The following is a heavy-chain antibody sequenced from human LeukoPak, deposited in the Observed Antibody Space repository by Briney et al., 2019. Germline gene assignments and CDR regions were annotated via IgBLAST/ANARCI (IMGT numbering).Heavy chain of an antibody. Sequence: GGSLRLSCAASGFTFSSYAMTWVRQAPGKGLEWVSTISASVGTTYYADSVKGRFTISRDNAKNSLYLQMNSLRAEDTALYYCAKDTLSGGSHPDYWGQGTLVTVSS. D-gene: IGHD2-15*01. CDR2: ISASVGTT. CDR3: AKDTLSGGSHPDY. V-gene: IGHV3-23*01. CDR1: GFTFSSYA. J-gene: IGHJ4*02.